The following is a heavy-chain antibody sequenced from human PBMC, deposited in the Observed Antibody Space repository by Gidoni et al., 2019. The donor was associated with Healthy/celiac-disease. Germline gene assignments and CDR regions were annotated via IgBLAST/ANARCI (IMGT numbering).Heavy chain of an antibody. D-gene: IGHD3-16*02. CDR2: IYSGGST. CDR3: ASSSLRGGAIAFDY. CDR1: GCTVSSNY. Sequence: EVQLVESGGGLVQPGGSLRLPCAASGCTVSSNYMSWVRQAPGKGLEWVSFIYSGGSTYYADSVKGRFTISRHNSKNTLYLQMNSLRAEDTAVYYCASSSLRGGAIAFDYWGQGTLVTVSS. J-gene: IGHJ4*02. V-gene: IGHV3-53*04.